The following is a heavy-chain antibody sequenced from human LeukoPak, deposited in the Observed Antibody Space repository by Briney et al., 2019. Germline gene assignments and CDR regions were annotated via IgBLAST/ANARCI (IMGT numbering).Heavy chain of an antibody. Sequence: GGSLRLSCAASGFTFDDYAMHWVWQAPGKGLEWVSGISWNSGSIGYADSVKGRFTISRDNAKNSLYLQMNSLRAEDMALYYCAKDPYDILTGVDYWGQGTLVTVSS. CDR3: AKDPYDILTGVDY. V-gene: IGHV3-9*03. D-gene: IGHD3-9*01. CDR1: GFTFDDYA. CDR2: ISWNSGSI. J-gene: IGHJ4*02.